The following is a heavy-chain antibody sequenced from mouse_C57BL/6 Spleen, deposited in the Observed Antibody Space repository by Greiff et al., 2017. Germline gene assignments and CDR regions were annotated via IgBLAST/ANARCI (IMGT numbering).Heavy chain of an antibody. V-gene: IGHV1-59*01. Sequence: VQLKQPGAELVRPGTSVKLSCKASGYTFTSYWMHWVKQRPGQGLEWIGVIDPSDSYTNYNQKFKGKATLTVDTSSSTAYMQLSSLTSEDSAVYYCARLAYYDYWYFDVWGTGTTVTVSS. CDR1: GYTFTSYW. CDR3: ARLAYYDYWYFDV. J-gene: IGHJ1*03. CDR2: IDPSDSYT. D-gene: IGHD2-4*01.